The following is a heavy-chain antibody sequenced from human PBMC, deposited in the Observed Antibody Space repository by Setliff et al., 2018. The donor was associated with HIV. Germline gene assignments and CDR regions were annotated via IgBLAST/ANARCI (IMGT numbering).Heavy chain of an antibody. CDR1: GFTFSSNW. D-gene: IGHD3-22*01. V-gene: IGHV3-7*01. CDR3: ARRAYYDNSGPNAFGI. J-gene: IGHJ3*02. CDR2: INRDGSEI. Sequence: GGSLRLSCAASGFTFSSNWMNWVRQAPGKGLEWVASINRDGSEIHYVGSVQGRFTISRDNAKNSLYLQMNSLRAEDTAVYYCARRAYYDNSGPNAFGIWGQGTMVTVSS.